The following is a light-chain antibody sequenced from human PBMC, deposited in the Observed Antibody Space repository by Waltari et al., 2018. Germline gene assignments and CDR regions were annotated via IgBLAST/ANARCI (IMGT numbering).Light chain of an antibody. CDR2: EVS. V-gene: IGLV2-14*01. J-gene: IGLJ1*01. Sequence: QSALTQPASVSGSPGQSITISCSGTDSDVGAYDFVSWYQQHPGKAPHLIIYEVSNRASGISKRFSASKSGHTASLTISGLQAEDEADYYCSSYTTSSAPGVFGTGTRVTVL. CDR1: DSDVGAYDF. CDR3: SSYTTSSAPGV.